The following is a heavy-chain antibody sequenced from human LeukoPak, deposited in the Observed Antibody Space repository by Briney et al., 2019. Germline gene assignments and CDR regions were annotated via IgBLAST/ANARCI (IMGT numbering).Heavy chain of an antibody. V-gene: IGHV4-59*01. D-gene: IGHD2-21*02. CDR1: GGSISSYY. CDR3: ARVWGGRGDPDVDY. CDR2: IYYSGST. Sequence: PSETLSLTCTVSGGSISSYYWSWIRQPPGKGLEWIGYIYYSGSTNYNPSLKSRVTISVDTSKNQFSLKLSSVTAADTAVYYCARVWGGRGDPDVDYWGQGTLVTVSS. J-gene: IGHJ4*02.